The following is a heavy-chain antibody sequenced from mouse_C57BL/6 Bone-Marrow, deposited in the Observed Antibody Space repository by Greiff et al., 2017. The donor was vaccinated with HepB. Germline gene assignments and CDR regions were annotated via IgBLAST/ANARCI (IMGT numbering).Heavy chain of an antibody. CDR2: INPSTGGT. Sequence: EVKLQESGPELVKPGASVKISCKASGYSFTGYYMNWVKQSPEKSLEWIGEINPSTGGTTYNQKFKAKATLTVDKSSSTAYMQLKSLTSEDSAVYYCARDDRYFDYWGQGTTLTVSS. J-gene: IGHJ2*01. CDR3: ARDDRYFDY. CDR1: GYSFTGYY. V-gene: IGHV1-42*01. D-gene: IGHD2-12*01.